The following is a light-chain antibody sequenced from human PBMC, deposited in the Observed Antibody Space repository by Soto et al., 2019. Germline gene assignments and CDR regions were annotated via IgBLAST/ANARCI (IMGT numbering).Light chain of an antibody. Sequence: QSVLTQPPSASGSPGQSVTISCTGTSTDVGDYKYVFWYQQHPGKVPKLLIYEVNKRPSGVPDRFSGSKSGNTASLTVSGLQAEDEADYYCSSLAGGTLVFGGGTKVTVL. V-gene: IGLV2-8*01. J-gene: IGLJ2*01. CDR2: EVN. CDR3: SSLAGGTLV. CDR1: STDVGDYKY.